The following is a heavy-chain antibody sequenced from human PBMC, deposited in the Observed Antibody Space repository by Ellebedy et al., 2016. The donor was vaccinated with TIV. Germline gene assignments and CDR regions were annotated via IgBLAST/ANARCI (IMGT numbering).Heavy chain of an antibody. V-gene: IGHV4-59*08. Sequence: SETLSLTCSVSGGSISYYYWNWIRQPPGKGLEWIGYIYYSGSTYYNPSLKSRVTISVDTSKNQFSLRLSSVTAADTAVYSCARRLAAGDLGAFDIWGQGTMVPVSS. D-gene: IGHD6-25*01. CDR2: IYYSGST. CDR3: ARRLAAGDLGAFDI. J-gene: IGHJ3*02. CDR1: GGSISYYY.